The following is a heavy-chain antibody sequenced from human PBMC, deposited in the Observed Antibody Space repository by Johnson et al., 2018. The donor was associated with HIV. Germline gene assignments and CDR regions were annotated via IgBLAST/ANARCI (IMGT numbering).Heavy chain of an antibody. V-gene: IGHV3-30*04. Sequence: QMQLVESGGGVVQPGRSLRLSCAASGFTFSSYAMHWVRQAPGKGLEWVAVISYDGNNIYYSDSVKGRFTISRDNSKNTLYLQMNSLRAEDTAVYYCARFPPGERDDAFDIWGQGTMVTVSS. CDR3: ARFPPGERDDAFDI. CDR1: GFTFSSYA. CDR2: ISYDGNNI. J-gene: IGHJ3*02. D-gene: IGHD1-1*01.